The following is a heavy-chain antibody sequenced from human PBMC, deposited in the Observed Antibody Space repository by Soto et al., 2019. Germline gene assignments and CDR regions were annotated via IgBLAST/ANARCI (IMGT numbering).Heavy chain of an antibody. J-gene: IGHJ4*02. Sequence: EVQLLESGGGLVQPGGSLRLSCAASGFTFSSYAMSWVRQAPGKGLEWVSGISVSGDSTYYAGSVKGRFTISRDNSKSTLYLQMNSLRAEDTAVYYCAKIFRYGDPEYWDQGALVTVSS. CDR2: ISVSGDST. CDR3: AKIFRYGDPEY. CDR1: GFTFSSYA. D-gene: IGHD2-21*02. V-gene: IGHV3-23*01.